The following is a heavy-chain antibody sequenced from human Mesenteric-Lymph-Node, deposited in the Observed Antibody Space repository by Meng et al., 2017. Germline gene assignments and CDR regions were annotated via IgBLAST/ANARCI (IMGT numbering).Heavy chain of an antibody. CDR2: IIPILGIA. CDR1: GGTFSSYT. V-gene: IGHV1-69*02. Sequence: SVKVSCKASGGTFSSYTISWVRQAPGQGLEWMGRIIPILGIANYAQKFQGRVTITADESTSTAYMELSSLRSEDTAVYYCASARLSGWMAGLGYFDLWGRGTLVTVSS. J-gene: IGHJ2*01. D-gene: IGHD6-19*01. CDR3: ASARLSGWMAGLGYFDL.